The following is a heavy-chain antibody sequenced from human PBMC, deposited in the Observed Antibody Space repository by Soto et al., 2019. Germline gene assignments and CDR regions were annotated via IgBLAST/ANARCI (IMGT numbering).Heavy chain of an antibody. D-gene: IGHD4-17*01. CDR3: TRDERNYGDYGYYYYYMDV. V-gene: IGHV3-49*03. Sequence: GGSLRLSCTASGFTFGDYAMSWFRQAPGKGLEWVGFIRSKAYGGTTEYAASVKGRFTISRDDSKSIAYLQMNSLKTEDTAVYYCTRDERNYGDYGYYYYYMDVWGKGTTVTVSS. CDR1: GFTFGDYA. CDR2: IRSKAYGGTT. J-gene: IGHJ6*03.